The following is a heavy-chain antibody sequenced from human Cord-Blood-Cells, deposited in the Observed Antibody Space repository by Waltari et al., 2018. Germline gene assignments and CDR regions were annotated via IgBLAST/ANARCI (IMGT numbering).Heavy chain of an antibody. CDR3: AREKKAPDY. Sequence: EVQLVESGGGLVQPGGSLRLSWAASGFTSRSYWMRWVRQAQGKGLEWVANIKKDGSEKYYVDSVKGRFTISRDNAKNSLYLQRNSLRAEDTAVYYCAREKKAPDYWGQGTLVTVSS. V-gene: IGHV3-7*01. CDR1: GFTSRSYW. CDR2: IKKDGSEK. J-gene: IGHJ4*02.